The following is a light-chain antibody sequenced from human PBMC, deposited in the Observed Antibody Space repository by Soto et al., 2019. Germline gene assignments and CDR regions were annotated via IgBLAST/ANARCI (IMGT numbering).Light chain of an antibody. V-gene: IGKV3-15*01. CDR2: GAS. CDR3: QQHNNWPPWT. CDR1: QSVSSN. J-gene: IGKJ1*01. Sequence: DIVMTQSPATLSVSPGDRATLSCRASQSVSSNLAWYQQKPGQAPRLLIYGASTRATGTPARFSGSGSGTEFTLTISSLQSEDLAVYYCQQHNNWPPWTFGQGTKVEIK.